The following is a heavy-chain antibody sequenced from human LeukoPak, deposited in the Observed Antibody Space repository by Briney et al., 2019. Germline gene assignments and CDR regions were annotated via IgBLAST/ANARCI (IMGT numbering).Heavy chain of an antibody. D-gene: IGHD6-19*01. CDR1: EFTFSNYA. J-gene: IGHJ4*02. CDR2: LSGSADTT. Sequence: PGGSLRLSCAASEFTFSNYAMGWVRQAPGKGLEWVSGLSGSADTTYYADSVKGRFTISRDNSQNTLYLQMNSLRAEDTAVYYCAKDVRAVVGKGPFDYWGLGTLVTVSS. CDR3: AKDVRAVVGKGPFDY. V-gene: IGHV3-23*01.